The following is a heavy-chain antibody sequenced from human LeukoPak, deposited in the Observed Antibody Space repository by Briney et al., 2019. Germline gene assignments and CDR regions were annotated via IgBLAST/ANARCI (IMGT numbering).Heavy chain of an antibody. CDR3: ARGRYCSGGSCYWSLYNWFDP. Sequence: SETLSLTCTVSGGSISSSSYYWGWIRQPPGKGLEWIGSIYYSGSTYYNPSLKSRVTISVDTSKNQFSLKMSSVTAADTAVYYCARGRYCSGGSCYWSLYNWFDPWGQGTLVTVSS. CDR1: GGSISSSSYY. V-gene: IGHV4-39*07. D-gene: IGHD2-15*01. J-gene: IGHJ5*02. CDR2: IYYSGST.